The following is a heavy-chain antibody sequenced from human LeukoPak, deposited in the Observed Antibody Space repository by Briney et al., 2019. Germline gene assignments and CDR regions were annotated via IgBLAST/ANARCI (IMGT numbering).Heavy chain of an antibody. V-gene: IGHV4-34*01. CDR1: GGSFSGYY. Sequence: PSETLSLTCAVYGGSFSGYYWSWIRQPPGKGLEWIGEINHSGSTNYNPSLKSRVTISVDTSKNQFCLKLSSVTAADTAVYYCARDDSSSWYKFDYWGQGTLVTVSS. CDR2: INHSGST. J-gene: IGHJ4*02. D-gene: IGHD6-13*01. CDR3: ARDDSSSWYKFDY.